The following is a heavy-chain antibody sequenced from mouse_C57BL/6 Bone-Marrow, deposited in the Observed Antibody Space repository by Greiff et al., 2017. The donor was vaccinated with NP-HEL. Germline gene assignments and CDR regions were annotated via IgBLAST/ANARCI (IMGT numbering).Heavy chain of an antibody. V-gene: IGHV1-69*01. Sequence: VQLQQPGAELVMPGASVKLSCKASGYTFTSYWMHWVKQRPGQGLEWIGEIAPSDSYTNYNQKFKGKSTLTVDKSSSTAYMQLSSLTSEDSAVYYCAREVLRYLYFDYWGQGTTLTVSS. CDR1: GYTFTSYW. CDR2: IAPSDSYT. J-gene: IGHJ2*01. CDR3: AREVLRYLYFDY. D-gene: IGHD1-1*01.